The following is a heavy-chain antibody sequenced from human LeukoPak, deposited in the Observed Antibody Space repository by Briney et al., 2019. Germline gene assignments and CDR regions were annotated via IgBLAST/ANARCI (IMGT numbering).Heavy chain of an antibody. CDR1: GFTVSSNY. D-gene: IGHD3-22*01. CDR3: ARAYYYDSSGYYPFDY. CDR2: IYSGGST. J-gene: IGHJ4*02. V-gene: IGHV3-53*01. Sequence: GESLKISCAASGFTVSSNYMSWVRQAPGKGLEWVSVIYSGGSTYYADSVKGRFTISRDNSKNTLYLQMNSLRAEDTAVYYCARAYYYDSSGYYPFDYWGQGTLVTVSS.